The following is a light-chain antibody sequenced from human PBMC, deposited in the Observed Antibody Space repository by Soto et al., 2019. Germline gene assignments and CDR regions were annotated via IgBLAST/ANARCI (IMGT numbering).Light chain of an antibody. J-gene: IGKJ4*01. CDR2: TGS. CDR3: QQSYSTPLT. V-gene: IGKV1-39*01. Sequence: DIQMTQSPSSLSAAVGDRVTLTCRASQTISNYLNWYQQKPGKVPKLLIYTGSTLQSGVPLRFSGSGSGTHFTRTISSLQPEDFASYYCQQSYSTPLTFGGGTKVEL. CDR1: QTISNY.